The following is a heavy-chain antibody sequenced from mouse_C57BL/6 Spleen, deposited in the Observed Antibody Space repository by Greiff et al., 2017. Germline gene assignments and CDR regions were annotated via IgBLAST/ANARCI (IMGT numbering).Heavy chain of an antibody. CDR1: GYTFTSYG. D-gene: IGHD2-4*01. V-gene: IGHV1-81*01. CDR3: AVYYDYDEAY. Sequence: QVQLQQSGAELARPGASVKLSCKASGYTFTSYGISWVKQRTGQSLEWIGEIYPRSGNTYYNEKFKGKATLTADKSSSTAYMELRSLTSEDSAVYFCAVYYDYDEAYWGQGTLVTVSA. CDR2: IYPRSGNT. J-gene: IGHJ3*01.